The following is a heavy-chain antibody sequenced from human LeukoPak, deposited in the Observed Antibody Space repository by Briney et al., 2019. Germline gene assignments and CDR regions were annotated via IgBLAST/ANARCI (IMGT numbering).Heavy chain of an antibody. J-gene: IGHJ4*02. CDR3: ASGGYYFDY. Sequence: SETLSLTCAVYGGSFSGYYWSWIRQPPGKGLEWIGEINHSGSTNYNPSLKSRVTISVDTSKNQFSLKLSSVTAADTAVYYCASGGYYFDYWGQGTLVTVSS. V-gene: IGHV4-34*01. CDR1: GGSFSGYY. CDR2: INHSGST.